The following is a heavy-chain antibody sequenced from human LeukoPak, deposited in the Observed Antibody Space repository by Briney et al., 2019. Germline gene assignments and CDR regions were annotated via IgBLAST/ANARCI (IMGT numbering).Heavy chain of an antibody. V-gene: IGHV4-39*01. CDR2: IHYSGNT. Sequence: SETLSLTCTVSGGSISSSSYYWGWIRQPPGKGLEWIGGIHYSGNTYYNPSLKSRVTISVNTSKNQFSLKLSSVTAADTAVYYCARLGAGPTYYDFWSGYSSFYFDYWGQGTLATVSS. D-gene: IGHD3-3*01. CDR3: ARLGAGPTYYDFWSGYSSFYFDY. J-gene: IGHJ4*02. CDR1: GGSISSSSYY.